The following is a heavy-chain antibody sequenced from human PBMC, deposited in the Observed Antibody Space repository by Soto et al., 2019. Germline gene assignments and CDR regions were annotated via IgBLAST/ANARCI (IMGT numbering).Heavy chain of an antibody. CDR3: ARHARYYDILTGYSTLSWFDP. CDR2: IYYSGST. J-gene: IGHJ5*02. D-gene: IGHD3-9*01. Sequence: QVQLQESGPGLVKPSETLSLTCTVSGGSISTYYWSWIRQPPGKGLEWIGYIYYSGSTNYNPSHKSRVTISVDTSKNQFSLKLSSVTAADTAVYYCARHARYYDILTGYSTLSWFDPWGQGTLFTVSS. CDR1: GGSISTYY. V-gene: IGHV4-59*08.